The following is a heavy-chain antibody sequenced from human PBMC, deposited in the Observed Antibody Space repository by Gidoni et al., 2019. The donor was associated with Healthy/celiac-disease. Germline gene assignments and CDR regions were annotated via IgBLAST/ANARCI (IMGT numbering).Heavy chain of an antibody. Sequence: EVQLVESGGGLVQPGRSLRLSCAASGFIFDDSAMHWVRQAPGKGLEWVSGISWNSGSIGYADSVKGRFTISRDNAKNSLYLQMNSLRAEDTALYYCAKDTVSSIAVAGYFDYWGQGTLVTVSS. CDR3: AKDTVSSIAVAGYFDY. CDR1: GFIFDDSA. CDR2: ISWNSGSI. D-gene: IGHD6-19*01. J-gene: IGHJ4*02. V-gene: IGHV3-9*01.